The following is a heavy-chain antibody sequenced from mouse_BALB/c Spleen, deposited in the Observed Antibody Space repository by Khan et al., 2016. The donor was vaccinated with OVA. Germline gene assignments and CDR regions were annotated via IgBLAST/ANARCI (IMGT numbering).Heavy chain of an antibody. Sequence: VQLQESGAELVRPGASVTLSCKASGYTFTDYEMHWVKQTPVHGLEWIGAIDPETGGTAYNQKFKGKATLTADKSSSTAYMELRSLTSEDSAVYYCTRSYYGSSGFDYWGQGTTLTVAS. V-gene: IGHV1-15*01. D-gene: IGHD1-1*01. CDR3: TRSYYGSSGFDY. CDR2: IDPETGGT. J-gene: IGHJ2*01. CDR1: GYTFTDYE.